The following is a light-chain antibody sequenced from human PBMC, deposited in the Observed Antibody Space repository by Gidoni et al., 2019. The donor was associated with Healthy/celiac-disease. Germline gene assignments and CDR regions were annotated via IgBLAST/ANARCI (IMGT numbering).Light chain of an antibody. Sequence: AIRMTQSPSPSSAPTGDRVIITCRASQGISSYLAWDQQKPGKAPKLLIYAASTLQSGVPSGFSGSGSGTDFTLTISCLQSEDFATYYGQQYYSYPYTFGQGTKLEIK. V-gene: IGKV1-8*01. J-gene: IGKJ2*01. CDR3: QQYYSYPYT. CDR2: AAS. CDR1: QGISSY.